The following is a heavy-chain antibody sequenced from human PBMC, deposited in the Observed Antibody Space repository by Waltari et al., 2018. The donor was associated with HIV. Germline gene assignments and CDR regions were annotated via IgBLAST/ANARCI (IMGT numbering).Heavy chain of an antibody. CDR1: GFNLTKSG. Sequence: QVQSVEPGGGVDQSGRCLRLSCARLGFNLTKSGLHWVRQAPVKGVGWLAFICFDGITKFYRECVKCRFIIAIDKSKKTLYLQVNSLRPDDTAVYYCAKDLMTLVRGGGLDPWGQGTLVTVSS. CDR3: AKDLMTLVRGGGLDP. V-gene: IGHV3-30*02. CDR2: ICFDGITK. D-gene: IGHD3-10*01. J-gene: IGHJ5*02.